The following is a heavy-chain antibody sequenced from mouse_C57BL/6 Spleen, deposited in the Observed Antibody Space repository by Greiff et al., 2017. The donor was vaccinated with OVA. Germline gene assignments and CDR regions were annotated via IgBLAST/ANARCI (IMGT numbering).Heavy chain of an antibody. Sequence: EVKLVESGGDLVKPGGSLKLSCAASGFTFSSYGMSWVRQTPDKRLEWVATINSGGSYTYYPDNVKGRFTISRDNAKNTLYLQMSSLKSEDTAMYYCARNYYSNYVDYAMDYWGQGTSVTVSS. D-gene: IGHD2-5*01. CDR1: GFTFSSYG. V-gene: IGHV5-6*02. CDR2: INSGGSYT. J-gene: IGHJ4*01. CDR3: ARNYYSNYVDYAMDY.